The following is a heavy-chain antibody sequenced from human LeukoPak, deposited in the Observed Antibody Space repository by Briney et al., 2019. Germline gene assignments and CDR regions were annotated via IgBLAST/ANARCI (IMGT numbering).Heavy chain of an antibody. J-gene: IGHJ4*02. V-gene: IGHV4-59*01. D-gene: IGHD3-22*01. CDR2: IYYSGST. CDR3: ARVTGYMIEDYFDY. CDR1: GGSISSYY. Sequence: SETLSLTCTVSGGSISSYYWSWIRQPPGKGLEWIGYIYYSGSTNYNTSLKSRVTISVDTSKNQFSLRLSSVTAADTAVYYCARVTGYMIEDYFDYWGQGTLVTVSS.